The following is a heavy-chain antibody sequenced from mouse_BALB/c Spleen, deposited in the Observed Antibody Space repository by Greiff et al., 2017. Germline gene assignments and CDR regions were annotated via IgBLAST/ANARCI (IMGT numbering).Heavy chain of an antibody. V-gene: IGHV1-31*01. J-gene: IGHJ2*01. CDR2: INPYNGAT. CDR3: ARYDYDGGVFDY. D-gene: IGHD2-4*01. Sequence: VPLKESGPELVKPGASVKISCKASGYSFTGYYMHWVKQSHVKSLEWIGRINPYNGATSYNQNFKDKASLTVDKSSSTAYMELHSLTSEDSAVYYCARYDYDGGVFDYWGQGTTLTVSS. CDR1: GYSFTGYY.